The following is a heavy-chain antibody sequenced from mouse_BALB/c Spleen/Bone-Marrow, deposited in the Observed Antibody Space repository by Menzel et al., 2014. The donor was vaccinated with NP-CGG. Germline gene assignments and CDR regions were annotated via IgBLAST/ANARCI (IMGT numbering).Heavy chain of an antibody. J-gene: IGHJ3*01. D-gene: IGHD2-3*01. CDR3: ANDWFAY. Sequence: EVQLQQSGAELVKPGASVKLSCTASGFHIKDTYMHWVKQRPEQGLEWIGGIDPANGNTKYDPKFQGKATITADPSSNTDHLHLSSLTSEDTAVYYCANDWFAYWGQGTLVTVSA. CDR2: IDPANGNT. V-gene: IGHV14-3*02. CDR1: GFHIKDTY.